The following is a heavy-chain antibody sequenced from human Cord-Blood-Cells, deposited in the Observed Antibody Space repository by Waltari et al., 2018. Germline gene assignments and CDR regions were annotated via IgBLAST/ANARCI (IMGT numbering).Heavy chain of an antibody. Sequence: QVQLVESGGGVVQPGRSLRLSCAASGFTFSSYGMHWVRQAPGKGLEWVAVIWDDGSNKYYADSVKGRFTISRDNSKNTLYLQMNSLRAEDTAVYYCARDKSSSWYGKSDYYFDYWGQGTLVTVSS. D-gene: IGHD6-13*01. CDR3: ARDKSSSWYGKSDYYFDY. CDR1: GFTFSSYG. CDR2: IWDDGSNK. V-gene: IGHV3-33*01. J-gene: IGHJ4*02.